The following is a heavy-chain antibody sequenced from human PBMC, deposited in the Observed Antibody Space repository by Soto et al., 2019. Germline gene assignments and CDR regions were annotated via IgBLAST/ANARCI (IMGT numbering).Heavy chain of an antibody. V-gene: IGHV1-69*01. CDR3: ARGGKERFRGSGMDV. Sequence: QVQLVQSGAEVRKPGSSVRVSCKASGGRFTTYAFNWMRQAPGQGLEWLGGIITFFGAAMYAQKFQGRVTSTADELTTTAYMELRDLRSEDTAVYYCARGGKERFRGSGMDVWGKGTTVTVPS. J-gene: IGHJ6*04. D-gene: IGHD1-1*01. CDR2: IITFFGAA. CDR1: GGRFTTYA.